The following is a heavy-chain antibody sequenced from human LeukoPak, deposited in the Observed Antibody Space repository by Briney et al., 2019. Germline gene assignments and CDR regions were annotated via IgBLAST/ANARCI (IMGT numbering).Heavy chain of an antibody. V-gene: IGHV1-69*13. Sequence: EASVKVSCKASGGTFSSYAISWVRQAPGQGLEWMGGIIPIFGTANYAQKFQGRVTITADESTSTAYMELSSLRSEDTAVYYCARGGYSGYQLVYYMDVWGKGTTVTVSS. D-gene: IGHD5-12*01. J-gene: IGHJ6*03. CDR3: ARGGYSGYQLVYYMDV. CDR1: GGTFSSYA. CDR2: IIPIFGTA.